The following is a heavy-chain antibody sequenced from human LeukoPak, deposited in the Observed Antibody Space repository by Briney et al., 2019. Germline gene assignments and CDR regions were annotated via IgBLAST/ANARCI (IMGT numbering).Heavy chain of an antibody. CDR2: IYSGGST. J-gene: IGHJ4*02. V-gene: IGHV3-53*04. D-gene: IGHD6-19*01. CDR1: GFTVSSNY. CDR3: ARVGSSGWFYFDY. Sequence: PGGSLRLSCAASGFTVSSNYMSWVRQAPGKGLEWVSVIYSGGSTYYADSVKGRFTISRHNSKNTLYLQMNSLRAEDTAVYYCARVGSSGWFYFDYWGQGTLVTVSS.